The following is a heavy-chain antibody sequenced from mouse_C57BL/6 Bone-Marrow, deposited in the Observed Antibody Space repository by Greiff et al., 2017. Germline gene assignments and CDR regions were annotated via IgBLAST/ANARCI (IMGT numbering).Heavy chain of an antibody. CDR2: IYPGGVYT. V-gene: IGHV1-63*01. CDR1: GYTFTNYW. J-gene: IGHJ4*01. CDR3: ARGDYDYDYYAMDD. D-gene: IGHD2-4*01. Sequence: QVQLKQSGAELVRPGTSVKMSCKASGYTFTNYWIGWAKQRPGHGLEWIGDIYPGGVYTNYTEKFKGKATLTADKSSSAAYMQFSSLTSEDSAIYYGARGDYDYDYYAMDDWGQGTSVTVSS.